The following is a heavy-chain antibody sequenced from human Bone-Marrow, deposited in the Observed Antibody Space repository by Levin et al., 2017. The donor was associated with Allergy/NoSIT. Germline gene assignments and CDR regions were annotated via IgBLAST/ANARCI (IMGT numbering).Heavy chain of an antibody. CDR3: ARATSHDTSDPTGGWFDP. J-gene: IGHJ5*02. D-gene: IGHD3-22*01. CDR2: FYHTGST. V-gene: IGHV4-30-2*01. Sequence: SETLSLTCAVSGGSISSGGFSWSWIRQPPGKGLEWIGYFYHTGSTYYNPSLKNRVTISVHTSENHLSLKLSSVTAADTAVYYWARATSHDTSDPTGGWFDPWGQGTLVTVSS. CDR1: GGSISSGGFS.